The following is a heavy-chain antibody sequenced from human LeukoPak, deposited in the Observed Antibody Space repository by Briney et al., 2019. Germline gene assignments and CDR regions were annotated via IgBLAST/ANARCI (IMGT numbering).Heavy chain of an antibody. CDR2: INPDTGDK. J-gene: IGHJ4*02. D-gene: IGHD2-21*02. V-gene: IGHV1-8*03. CDR3: ARTTSMTASGYDY. CDR1: GYTFTNYH. Sequence: GASVKVSCKASGYTFTNYHINWVRQASGQGLEWMTWINPDTGDKGYARKFQDRVTITTDTSISTPYMDLSSLSSEDTAVYFCARTTSMTASGYDYWGQGTLVTVSS.